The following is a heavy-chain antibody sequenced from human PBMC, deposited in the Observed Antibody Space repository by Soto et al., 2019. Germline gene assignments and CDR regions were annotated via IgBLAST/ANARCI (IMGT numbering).Heavy chain of an antibody. CDR2: IWYDGSNK. CDR3: ARDPPYDSSGYPLLDY. CDR1: GFTFSSFG. Sequence: PGGSLRLSCAASGFTFSSFGMHWVRQAPGKGLEWVAVIWYDGSNKYYAESVKGRFTISRDNSKNTLYLQMNSLRAEDTAVYYCARDPPYDSSGYPLLDYWGQGTLVTVSS. J-gene: IGHJ4*02. D-gene: IGHD3-22*01. V-gene: IGHV3-33*01.